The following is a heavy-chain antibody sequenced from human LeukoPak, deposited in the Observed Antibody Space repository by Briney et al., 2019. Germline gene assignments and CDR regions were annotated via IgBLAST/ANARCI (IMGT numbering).Heavy chain of an antibody. CDR3: ARRRSEEFDFDC. V-gene: IGHV1-18*01. D-gene: IGHD6-19*01. J-gene: IGHJ4*02. Sequence: DSVKVSCKASGYIFSTYGISWVRQAPGQGLEWMGCINGYKGNTNYAQKLQGRVTMTTDTSTSTAYMELRTLRSDDTAVYYCARRRSEEFDFDCWGQGTLVTVSS. CDR1: GYIFSTYG. CDR2: INGYKGNT.